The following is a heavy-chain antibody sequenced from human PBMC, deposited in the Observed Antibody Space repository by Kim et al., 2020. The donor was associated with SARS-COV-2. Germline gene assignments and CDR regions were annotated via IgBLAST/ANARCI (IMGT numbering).Heavy chain of an antibody. CDR2: ISAYNGNT. CDR1: GYTFTSYG. V-gene: IGHV1-18*01. J-gene: IGHJ5*02. D-gene: IGHD6-13*01. Sequence: ASVKVSCKASGYTFTSYGISWVRQAPGQGLEWMGWISAYNGNTNYAQKLQGRVTMTTDTSTSTAYMELRSLRSDDTAVYYCARVYGIAAALSQSVRWFDPWGQGTLVTVSS. CDR3: ARVYGIAAALSQSVRWFDP.